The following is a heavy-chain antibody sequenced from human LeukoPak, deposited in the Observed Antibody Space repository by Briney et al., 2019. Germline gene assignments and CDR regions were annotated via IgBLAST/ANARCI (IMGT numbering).Heavy chain of an antibody. CDR3: AKAIPGAGTSRYNNYGMDV. CDR1: GFTFSTYA. CDR2: ISSGGVTT. J-gene: IGHJ6*02. D-gene: IGHD6-13*01. V-gene: IGHV3-23*01. Sequence: GGSLRLSCAASGFTFSTYAMSWVRQAPGKGLEWVSAISSGGVTTYYADSVKGRFTISRDNSKNTLYLQMSSLRAEDTAAYYCAKAIPGAGTSRYNNYGMDVWGQGTTVTVSS.